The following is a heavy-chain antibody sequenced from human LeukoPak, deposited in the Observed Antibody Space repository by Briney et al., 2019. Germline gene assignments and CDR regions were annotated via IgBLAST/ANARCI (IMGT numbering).Heavy chain of an antibody. Sequence: SGGSLLLSCAASGFTFSTYWMSWVRPAPGKGLEWVANIKRDESEKYYVDSVKGRFTISRDNSKNSLFLQMNSLRAEDTAVYYCVREGTSPDYYNGFDIWGQGTMVTVSS. J-gene: IGHJ3*02. D-gene: IGHD3-10*01. CDR1: GFTFSTYW. V-gene: IGHV3-7*01. CDR2: IKRDESEK. CDR3: VREGTSPDYYNGFDI.